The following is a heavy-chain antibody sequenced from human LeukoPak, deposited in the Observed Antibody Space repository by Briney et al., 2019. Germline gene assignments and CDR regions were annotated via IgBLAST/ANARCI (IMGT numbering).Heavy chain of an antibody. V-gene: IGHV5-51*01. Sequence: GESLKISCKGSGYSFTSYWIGWVRQMPGKGLEWMGIIYPGDSDTRYSPSFQGQVTISADKSISTAYLQWSSLKASDTAMYYCAIFFSWYFSYFDHGGRETRVPVSS. J-gene: IGHJ4*02. D-gene: IGHD6-13*01. CDR1: GYSFTSYW. CDR2: IYPGDSDT. CDR3: AIFFSWYFSYFDH.